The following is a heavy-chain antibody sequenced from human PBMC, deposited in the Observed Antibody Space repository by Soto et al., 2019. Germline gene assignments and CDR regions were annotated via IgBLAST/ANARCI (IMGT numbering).Heavy chain of an antibody. D-gene: IGHD2-8*01. Sequence: SVKVSCKASGGTFSSYAISWVRQAPGQGLEWMGGIIPIFGTANYAQKFQGRVTITADESTSTAYMELSSLRSEDTAVYYCARQDEYCTNGVCYFDYWGQGTLVTVSS. J-gene: IGHJ4*02. CDR2: IIPIFGTA. CDR3: ARQDEYCTNGVCYFDY. V-gene: IGHV1-69*13. CDR1: GGTFSSYA.